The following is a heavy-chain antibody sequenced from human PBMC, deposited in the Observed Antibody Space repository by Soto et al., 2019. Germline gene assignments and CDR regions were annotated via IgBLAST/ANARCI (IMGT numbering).Heavy chain of an antibody. CDR1: GYTFTNFW. Sequence: PGESLKISCKGSGYTFTNFWITWVRQMPGKGLEWMGRIEPSDSYTNYGPSFQGHVSISATKSITTVFLQWSSLRASDTAMYYCARQIYDSDTGPNFQYYFDSWGQGTPVTVSS. CDR3: ARQIYDSDTGPNFQYYFDS. CDR2: IEPSDSYT. D-gene: IGHD3-22*01. J-gene: IGHJ4*02. V-gene: IGHV5-10-1*01.